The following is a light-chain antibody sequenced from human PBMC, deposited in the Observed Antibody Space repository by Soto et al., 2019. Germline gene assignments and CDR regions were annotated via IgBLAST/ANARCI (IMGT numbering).Light chain of an antibody. Sequence: DIQMTQSPSTLSASEGDRVIITCRASQNISGWLAWYQQKPGKAPNLLIYDVSRLESGIPSRIIGSGSGTEFTLTISSLQPDDFAVYYCQKYNIRPWTFGQGTKVEIK. V-gene: IGKV1-5*01. CDR2: DVS. J-gene: IGKJ1*01. CDR1: QNISGW. CDR3: QKYNIRPWT.